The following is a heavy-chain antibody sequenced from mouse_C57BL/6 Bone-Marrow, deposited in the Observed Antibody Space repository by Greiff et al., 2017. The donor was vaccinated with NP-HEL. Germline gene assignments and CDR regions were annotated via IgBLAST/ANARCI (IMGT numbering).Heavy chain of an antibody. CDR2: ISYDGSN. Sequence: EVKLQESGPGLVKPSQSLSLTCSVTGYSIISGYYWNWIRQFPGNKLEWMVYISYDGSNNYNPSLKNRISITRDISKNQFFLKLTSVTTEDTATYDCARGGGYYGSPFAYWGQGTLVTVSA. V-gene: IGHV3-6*01. CDR1: GYSIISGYY. D-gene: IGHD1-1*01. CDR3: ARGGGYYGSPFAY. J-gene: IGHJ3*01.